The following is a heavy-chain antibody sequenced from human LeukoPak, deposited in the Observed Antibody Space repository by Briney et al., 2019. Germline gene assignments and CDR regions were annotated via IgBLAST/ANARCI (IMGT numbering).Heavy chain of an antibody. CDR2: IYTSGST. CDR3: ARDRIVVVPAAYNWFDP. D-gene: IGHD2-2*01. Sequence: PSETLSLTCTVSGGSISSYYWSWIRQPAGKGLEWIGRIYTSGSTNYNPSLKSRVTMSVDTSKNQFSLELSSVTAADTAVYYCARDRIVVVPAAYNWFDPWGQGTLVTVSS. V-gene: IGHV4-4*07. J-gene: IGHJ5*02. CDR1: GGSISSYY.